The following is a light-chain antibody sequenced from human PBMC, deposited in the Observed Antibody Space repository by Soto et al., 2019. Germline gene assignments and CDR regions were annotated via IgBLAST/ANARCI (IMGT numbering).Light chain of an antibody. J-gene: IGLJ1*01. V-gene: IGLV1-40*01. Sequence: QSVLTPPPSVSEAPGQRVTIPCTGSSSNIGAGYDVHWYQQLPGTAPKLLIYGNSNRPSGVSDRFSGYKFGTSASQAIAGLQAKDEAVYYCQYYNTSLSADDGFGTGTKGPV. CDR3: QYYNTSLSADDG. CDR2: GNS. CDR1: SSNIGAGYD.